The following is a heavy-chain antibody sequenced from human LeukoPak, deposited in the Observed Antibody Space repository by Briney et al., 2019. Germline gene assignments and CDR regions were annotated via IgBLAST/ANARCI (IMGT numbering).Heavy chain of an antibody. CDR3: ARVYYYDSSGYWVYYFDY. J-gene: IGHJ4*02. CDR2: IYYSGST. CDR1: GVSISSYY. D-gene: IGHD3-22*01. Sequence: PSETLSLTCTVSGVSISSYYWSWIRQPPGKGLEWIGDIYYSGSTNYNPSLKSRVTISVDTSKNQFSLKLSSVTAADTAVYYCARVYYYDSSGYWVYYFDYWGQGTLVTVST. V-gene: IGHV4-59*01.